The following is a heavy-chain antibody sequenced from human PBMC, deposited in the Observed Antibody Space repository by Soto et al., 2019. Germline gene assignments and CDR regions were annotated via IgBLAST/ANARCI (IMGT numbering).Heavy chain of an antibody. J-gene: IGHJ4*02. Sequence: GGSLRLSCAASGFTFSNYAIHWVRQAPGKGLEWVVVIAYDGSIKYYVDSVKGRFTIFRDNSKNTVYLQMNSLRAEDTAVYYCAKEVDYSSGFFDGWGQGTLVTVSS. V-gene: IGHV3-30*18. CDR3: AKEVDYSSGFFDG. D-gene: IGHD6-19*01. CDR2: IAYDGSIK. CDR1: GFTFSNYA.